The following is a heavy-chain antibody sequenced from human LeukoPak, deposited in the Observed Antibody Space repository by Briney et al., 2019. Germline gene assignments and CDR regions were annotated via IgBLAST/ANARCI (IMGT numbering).Heavy chain of an antibody. CDR3: ARVGSSGYYFYFDY. CDR2: IYHSGSA. CDR1: GGSISSAYY. V-gene: IGHV4-38-2*02. D-gene: IGHD3-22*01. Sequence: SETLSLTCTVSGGSISSAYYWGWIRLPPGKGLEWIGSIYHSGSAYYNPSLKSRVTISVDTSKNQFSLKLTSVTAADTAAYYCARVGSSGYYFYFDYWGQGTLVTVSS. J-gene: IGHJ4*02.